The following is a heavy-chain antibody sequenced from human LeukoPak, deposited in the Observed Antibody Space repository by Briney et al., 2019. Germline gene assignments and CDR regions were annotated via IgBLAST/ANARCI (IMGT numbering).Heavy chain of an antibody. CDR2: IYHSGST. CDR1: GGSISSSNW. CDR3: ARVKTTGSGGRLGVDY. V-gene: IGHV4-4*02. D-gene: IGHD2-15*01. Sequence: SETLSLTCAVSGGSISSSNWWSWVRQPPGKGLEWIGEIYHSGSTNYNPSLKSRVTISVDKSKNQFSLKLSSVTAADTAVYYCARVKTTGSGGRLGVDYWGQGTLVTVSS. J-gene: IGHJ4*02.